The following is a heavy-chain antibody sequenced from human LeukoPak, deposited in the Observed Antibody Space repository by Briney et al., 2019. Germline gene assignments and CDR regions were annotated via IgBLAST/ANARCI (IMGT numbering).Heavy chain of an antibody. D-gene: IGHD2-2*01. CDR3: VVGYCSSTSCPSPPDY. Sequence: SETLSLTCTVSGGSISSSSYYWGWIRQPPGKGLEWIGSIYYSGSTYYNPSLKSRVTISVDTSKNQFSPKLSSVTAADTAVYYCVVGYCSSTSCPSPPDYWGQGTLVTVSS. J-gene: IGHJ4*02. V-gene: IGHV4-39*01. CDR1: GGSISSSSYY. CDR2: IYYSGST.